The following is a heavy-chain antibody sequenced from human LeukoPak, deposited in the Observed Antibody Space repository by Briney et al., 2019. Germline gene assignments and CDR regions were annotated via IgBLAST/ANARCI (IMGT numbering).Heavy chain of an antibody. CDR3: AKVTYSSSWYNWFDP. D-gene: IGHD6-13*01. V-gene: IGHV3-30*18. J-gene: IGHJ5*02. CDR1: GFTLSSYG. Sequence: GRSLRLSCAASGFTLSSYGMHWVRQAPGKGLEWVAVISYDGSNKYYADSVKGRFTISRDNSKNTLYLQMNSLRAEDTAVYYCAKVTYSSSWYNWFDPWGQGTLVTVSS. CDR2: ISYDGSNK.